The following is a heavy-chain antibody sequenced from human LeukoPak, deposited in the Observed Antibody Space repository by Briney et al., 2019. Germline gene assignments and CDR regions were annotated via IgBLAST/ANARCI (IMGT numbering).Heavy chain of an antibody. V-gene: IGHV4-34*01. CDR3: ARSVEGYCRGGSCYYYYYYMDV. CDR2: INHSGST. CDR1: GGSFSGYY. Sequence: SETLSLTCAVYGGSFSGYYWSWIRQPPGKGLEWIGEINHSGSTNYNPSLKSRVTISVDTSKNQFSLKLSSVTAADTAVYYCARSVEGYCRGGSCYYYYYYMDVWGKGTTVTVSS. D-gene: IGHD2-15*01. J-gene: IGHJ6*03.